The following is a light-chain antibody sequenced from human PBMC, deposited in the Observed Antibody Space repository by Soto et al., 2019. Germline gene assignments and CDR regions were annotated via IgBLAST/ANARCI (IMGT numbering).Light chain of an antibody. CDR2: GAS. CDR1: QSVSSN. Sequence: EIVMTQSPATLSVPPGERATLSCRASQSVSSNLAWYQQKPGQAPRLLIYGASTRATGIPARFSGSGSGTEFTLTISSLQSEDFAVYYCQQYNNWPRTFSQGTKVDIK. V-gene: IGKV3-15*01. J-gene: IGKJ1*01. CDR3: QQYNNWPRT.